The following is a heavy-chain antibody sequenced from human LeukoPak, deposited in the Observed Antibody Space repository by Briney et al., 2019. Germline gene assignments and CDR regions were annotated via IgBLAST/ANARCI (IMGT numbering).Heavy chain of an antibody. V-gene: IGHV3-48*03. CDR2: ISSSGSPI. CDR3: ARDRLHYGEYEKTFDY. CDR1: GFTFSSYE. D-gene: IGHD4-17*01. Sequence: GGSLRLSCAGSGFTFSSYEMSWVRQAPGKGLEWVSYISSSGSPIYYADSVKGRFTISRDNAKNSLYLQMNSLRAEDTAVYYCARDRLHYGEYEKTFDYWGQGTLVSVSS. J-gene: IGHJ4*02.